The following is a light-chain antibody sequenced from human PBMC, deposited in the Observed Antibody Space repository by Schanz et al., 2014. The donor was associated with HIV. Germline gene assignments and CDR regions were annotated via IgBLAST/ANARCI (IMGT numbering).Light chain of an antibody. CDR1: SSDVGGYNY. J-gene: IGLJ2*01. V-gene: IGLV2-14*03. CDR3: CSYTTSDTLI. Sequence: QSALTQPASVSGSPGQSITISCTGTSSDVGGYNYVSWYQQHPGKAPKLMIYDVNIRPSGVSNRFSGSKSGNTASLTISGLQAQDEADYYCCSYTTSDTLIFGGGTKVTVL. CDR2: DVN.